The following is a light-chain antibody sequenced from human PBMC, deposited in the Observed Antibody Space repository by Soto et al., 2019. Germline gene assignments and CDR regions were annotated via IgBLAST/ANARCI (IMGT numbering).Light chain of an antibody. CDR3: QHFKSFPIT. V-gene: IGKV1-13*02. CDR2: ESS. J-gene: IGKJ5*01. CDR1: QGISTL. Sequence: AIQLTQSPSSLSASLGDRVTITCRASQGISTLLAWYQQKPGKAPKVLIYESSLLQSGVPSRFSGSGSGTDFTLTISSLQPEDFATYYCQHFKSFPITFGQGTRREIK.